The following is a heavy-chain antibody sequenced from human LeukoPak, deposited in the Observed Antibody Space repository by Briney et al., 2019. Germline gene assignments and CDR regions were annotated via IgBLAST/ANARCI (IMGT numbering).Heavy chain of an antibody. CDR2: IYYSGST. V-gene: IGHV4-59*12. Sequence: SETLSLTCTVSGGSISSYYWSWIRQPPGKGLEWIGYIYYSGSTNYNPSLKSRVTISVDTSKNQFSLKLTSVTAADTAVYYCARVLAAAGNNWFDPWGQGTLVTVSS. CDR1: GGSISSYY. D-gene: IGHD6-13*01. J-gene: IGHJ5*02. CDR3: ARVLAAAGNNWFDP.